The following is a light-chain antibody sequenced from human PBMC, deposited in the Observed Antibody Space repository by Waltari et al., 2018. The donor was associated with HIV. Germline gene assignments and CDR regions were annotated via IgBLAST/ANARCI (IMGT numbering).Light chain of an antibody. V-gene: IGLV2-11*01. CDR1: RSDVGGYNY. Sequence: QSALTQPRSVSGSPGESVTISCTGTRSDVGGYNYVSWYQQHPGKAPKLLIFGVNKRPSGVPDRFSGSKSGNMASLTISGLRADDEADYYCCSYAGNYISVFGGGSKLTV. CDR2: GVN. J-gene: IGLJ2*01. CDR3: CSYAGNYISV.